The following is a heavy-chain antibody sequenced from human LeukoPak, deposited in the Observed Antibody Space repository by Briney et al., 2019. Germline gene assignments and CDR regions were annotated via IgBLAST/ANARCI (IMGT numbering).Heavy chain of an antibody. J-gene: IGHJ6*04. V-gene: IGHV3-48*04. Sequence: GGSLRLSCVASGFTFSSYNMNWVRQAPGKGLEWVSSISSSSSTIYHADSVKGRFTISRDNAKNSLYLQMNSLRAEDTAVYYCAELGSTMIGGVWGKGTTVTISS. D-gene: IGHD3-10*02. CDR1: GFTFSSYN. CDR3: AELGSTMIGGV. CDR2: ISSSSSTI.